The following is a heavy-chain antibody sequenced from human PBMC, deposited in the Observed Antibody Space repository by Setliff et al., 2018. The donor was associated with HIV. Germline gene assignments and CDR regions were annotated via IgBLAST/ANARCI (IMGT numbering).Heavy chain of an antibody. J-gene: IGHJ4*02. CDR2: FDPEDGET. D-gene: IGHD3-9*01. Sequence: ASVKVSCKVSGCTLTELSMHWVRQAPGKGLEWMGSFDPEDGETIYAQKFQGRVTMTEDTSTDAAYMELSSLRSEDTAVYYCATDPGRTDILTGYQLDYWGQGTLVTVSS. CDR3: ATDPGRTDILTGYQLDY. V-gene: IGHV1-24*01. CDR1: GCTLTELS.